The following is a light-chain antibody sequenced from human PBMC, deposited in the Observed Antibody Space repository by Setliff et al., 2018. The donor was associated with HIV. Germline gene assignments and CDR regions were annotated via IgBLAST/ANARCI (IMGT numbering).Light chain of an antibody. CDR3: SSYTSSSPPYV. CDR2: DVS. J-gene: IGLJ1*01. Sequence: QSALTQPASVSGSPGQSITISCTGTSSDVGGYKYVSWYQQHPGKAPKLMIYDVSKRPSGVSNRFSGSKSGNTASLTISGLQAEDEADYYCSSYTSSSPPYVFGTGTKVTVL. CDR1: SSDVGGYKY. V-gene: IGLV2-14*03.